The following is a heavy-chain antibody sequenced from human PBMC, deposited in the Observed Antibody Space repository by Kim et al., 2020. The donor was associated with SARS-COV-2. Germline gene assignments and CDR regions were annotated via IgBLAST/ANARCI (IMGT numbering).Heavy chain of an antibody. Sequence: GGSLRLSCAASGFTFSSYAMSWVRQAPGKGLEWVSAISGSGGSTYYADSVKGRFTISRDNSKNTLYLQMNSLRAEDTAVFYCAKDKLLLFGELSGVAFDIWGRGTMVTVSS. D-gene: IGHD3-10*01. CDR3: AKDKLLLFGELSGVAFDI. CDR1: GFTFSSYA. J-gene: IGHJ3*02. CDR2: ISGSGGST. V-gene: IGHV3-23*01.